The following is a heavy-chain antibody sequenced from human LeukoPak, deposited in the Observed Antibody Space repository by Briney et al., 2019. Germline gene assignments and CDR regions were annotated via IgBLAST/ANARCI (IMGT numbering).Heavy chain of an antibody. Sequence: NPGVSLTLSCAAYGFTFSSYGMHRVRQGPGKGLEWVSSIGSSRSYIYYADSVEGRFNNCRHNAKNSLCLQMNSLRAEDTAIYYCVRSGGYWGQGTLVTVSS. CDR1: GFTFSSYG. CDR2: IGSSRSYI. CDR3: VRSGGY. V-gene: IGHV3-21*04. J-gene: IGHJ4*02. D-gene: IGHD1-26*01.